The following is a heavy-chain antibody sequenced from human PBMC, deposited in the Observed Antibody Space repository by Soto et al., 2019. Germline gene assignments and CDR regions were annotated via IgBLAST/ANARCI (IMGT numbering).Heavy chain of an antibody. J-gene: IGHJ4*02. CDR3: ATSTEGAGTPYFDD. CDR1: GYTLTELS. CDR2: FDPEDGET. Sequence: ASVKVSCKVSGYTLTELSMHWVRQAPGKGLEWMGGFDPEDGETIYAQKFQGRVTMTEDTSTDTAYMELSSLRSEDTAVYYCATSTEGAGTPYFDDCGQGALVTVAS. V-gene: IGHV1-24*01. D-gene: IGHD6-13*01.